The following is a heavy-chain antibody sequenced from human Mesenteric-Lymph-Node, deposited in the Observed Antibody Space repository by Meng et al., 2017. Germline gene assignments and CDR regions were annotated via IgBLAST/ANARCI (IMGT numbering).Heavy chain of an antibody. Sequence: GGSLRLSCEVSGLTIRNDWMSWVRQAPGKGLEWVANINPDGSVKYYVDSVKGRFTISRDNAKNSLYLQMNSLRAEDTAVYYCARDSGSYSFGAFDIWGQGTMVTVSS. CDR1: GLTIRNDW. J-gene: IGHJ3*02. V-gene: IGHV3-7*01. D-gene: IGHD1-26*01. CDR3: ARDSGSYSFGAFDI. CDR2: INPDGSVK.